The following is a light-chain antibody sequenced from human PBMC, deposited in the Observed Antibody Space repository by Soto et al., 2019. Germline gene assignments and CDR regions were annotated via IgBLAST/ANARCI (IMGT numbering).Light chain of an antibody. V-gene: IGKV3-20*01. Sequence: EIVLTQSPGTLSLSPGERATLSCRASQSVSSNYLAWYQHTPGQGPRLLIYAASSRATGIPDRFSGSGSGTDFTLTISRLEPEDFALYYCQKYGSAFTFGPGTKVDIK. CDR3: QKYGSAFT. CDR1: QSVSSNY. J-gene: IGKJ3*01. CDR2: AAS.